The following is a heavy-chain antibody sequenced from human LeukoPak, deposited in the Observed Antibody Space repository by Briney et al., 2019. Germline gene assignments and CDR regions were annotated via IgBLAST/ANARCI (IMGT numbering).Heavy chain of an antibody. V-gene: IGHV1-8*02. Sequence: ASVKVSCKASGYTFTSYDINWVRQATGQGLEWMGWMNPNSGNTGYAQKLQGRVTMTTDTSTSTAYMELRSLRSDDTAVYYCARDYYYYYYMDVWGKGTTVTVSS. CDR2: MNPNSGNT. CDR3: ARDYYYYYYMDV. CDR1: GYTFTSYD. J-gene: IGHJ6*03.